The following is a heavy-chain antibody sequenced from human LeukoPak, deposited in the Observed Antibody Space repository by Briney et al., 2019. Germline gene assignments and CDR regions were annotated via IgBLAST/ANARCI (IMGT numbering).Heavy chain of an antibody. CDR1: GGSISSGGYY. Sequence: SETLSLTCTVSGGSISSGGYYWSWIRQHPGKGLEWIGYIYYSGSTYYNPSLKSRVTISVDTSKNQFSLKLSSVTAADTAVYYCARRGWYSSSIGIWGQGTMVTVSS. CDR3: ARRGWYSSSIGI. J-gene: IGHJ3*02. CDR2: IYYSGST. V-gene: IGHV4-31*03. D-gene: IGHD6-6*01.